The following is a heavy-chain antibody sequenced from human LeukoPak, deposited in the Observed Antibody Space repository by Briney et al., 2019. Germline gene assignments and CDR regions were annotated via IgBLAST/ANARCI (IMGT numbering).Heavy chain of an antibody. CDR3: AKTLRYYYYYGMDV. CDR2: ISGSGGST. V-gene: IGHV3-23*01. J-gene: IGHJ6*02. CDR1: GFTFSSYA. Sequence: GGSLRLSCAASGFTFSSYAMGWVRQAPGKGLEWVSSISGSGGSTYYADSVKGRFTISRDNSKNTLYLQMNSLRAEDTAVYYCAKTLRYYYYYGMDVWGQGTTVTVSS.